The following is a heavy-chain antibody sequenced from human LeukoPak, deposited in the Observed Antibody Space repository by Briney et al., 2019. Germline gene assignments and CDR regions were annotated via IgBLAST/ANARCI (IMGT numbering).Heavy chain of an antibody. CDR1: GGSISSYY. CDR3: AREAGYFAFDI. J-gene: IGHJ3*02. D-gene: IGHD3-9*01. V-gene: IGHV4-59*01. CDR2: IYYSGST. Sequence: SETLSLTCTVSGGSISSYYWSWIRQPPGNGMEWIGYIYYSGSTNYDPSLKSRVTISVDTSKNQFSLKLSSVTAADTAVYYCAREAGYFAFDIWGQGTMVTVSS.